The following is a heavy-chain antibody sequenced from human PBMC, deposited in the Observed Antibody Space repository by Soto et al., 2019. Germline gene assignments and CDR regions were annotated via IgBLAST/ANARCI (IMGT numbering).Heavy chain of an antibody. CDR3: ARHKSLRGISYGMGV. D-gene: IGHD3-10*01. V-gene: IGHV5-10-1*01. Sequence: EVQLVQSESEVKKPGESLRISCKGSGYTFTSYWISWVRQMPGKGLEWMGRIDPSDSYTKYNPSFQGHVSISADKSISTAYLQWSSLEASHSAMYYCARHKSLRGISYGMGVWGQGTTVTVSS. CDR1: GYTFTSYW. J-gene: IGHJ6*02. CDR2: IDPSDSYT.